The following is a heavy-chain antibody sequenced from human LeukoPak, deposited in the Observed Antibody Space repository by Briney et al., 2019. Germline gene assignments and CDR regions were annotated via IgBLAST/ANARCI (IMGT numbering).Heavy chain of an antibody. V-gene: IGHV4-31*03. J-gene: IGHJ6*02. CDR1: GGSISSGGYS. CDR3: ARESRGSYYYGMDV. Sequence: SETLSLTCTVSGGSISSGGYSWSWIRQHPGKGLEWIGYIYYSGSTYYNPSLRSRVTISVDTSKNQFSLKLSSVTAADTAVYYCARESRGSYYYGMDVWGQGTTVTVSS. D-gene: IGHD3-10*01. CDR2: IYYSGST.